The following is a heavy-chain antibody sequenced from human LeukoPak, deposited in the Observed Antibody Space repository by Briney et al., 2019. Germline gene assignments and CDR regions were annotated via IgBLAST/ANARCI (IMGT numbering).Heavy chain of an antibody. CDR1: GFTFSSYA. J-gene: IGHJ4*02. V-gene: IGHV3-30*04. CDR3: ARGRGLAWYFDY. Sequence: PGGSLRLSCAASGFTFSSYAMHWVRQAPGKGLEWVAVISYDGSNKYYADSVKGRFTISRDNSKNTLYLQMNSLRAEDTAVYYCARGRGLAWYFDYWGQGTLVTVSS. CDR2: ISYDGSNK.